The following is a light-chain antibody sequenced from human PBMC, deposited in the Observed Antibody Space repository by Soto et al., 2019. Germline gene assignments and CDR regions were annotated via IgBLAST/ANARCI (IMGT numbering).Light chain of an antibody. J-gene: IGKJ4*01. V-gene: IGKV1-27*01. Sequence: DIQMTQSPSSLSASVGDRITITCRASQGIYNFLAWYQQTPGKAPTLLIYAASTFRSGVPSRFSGSGSGTEFNLTISSLQPEDVANYYCQKYNTAPLTFGGGTKVEI. CDR3: QKYNTAPLT. CDR2: AAS. CDR1: QGIYNF.